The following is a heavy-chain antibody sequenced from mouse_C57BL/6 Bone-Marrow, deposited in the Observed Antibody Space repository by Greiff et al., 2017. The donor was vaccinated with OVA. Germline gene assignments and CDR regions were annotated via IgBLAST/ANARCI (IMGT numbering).Heavy chain of an antibody. J-gene: IGHJ4*01. CDR2: IQPNSGST. CDR1: GYTFTSYW. Sequence: QVQLQQPGAELVKPGASVKLSCKASGYTFTSYWMHWVKQRPGQGLEWIGMIQPNSGSTNYNEKFKSKATLTVDKSSSTAYMQLSSLTSEDSAVYYCARDSSGYGAMDYWGQGTSVTVSS. V-gene: IGHV1-64*01. CDR3: ARDSSGYGAMDY. D-gene: IGHD3-2*02.